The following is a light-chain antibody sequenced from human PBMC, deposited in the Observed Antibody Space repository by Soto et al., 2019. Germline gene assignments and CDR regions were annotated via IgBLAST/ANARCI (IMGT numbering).Light chain of an antibody. Sequence: EIVLTQSPATLSLSPGERATLSCSASQSVDSYLAWYQQKPGQAPRLLIYDASNRATGIPARFSGSGSGTDFTLTISSLEPEDFAVYYCQQRSDWPPLLTFGGGTKVEIK. V-gene: IGKV3-11*01. CDR2: DAS. CDR3: QQRSDWPPLLT. CDR1: QSVDSY. J-gene: IGKJ4*01.